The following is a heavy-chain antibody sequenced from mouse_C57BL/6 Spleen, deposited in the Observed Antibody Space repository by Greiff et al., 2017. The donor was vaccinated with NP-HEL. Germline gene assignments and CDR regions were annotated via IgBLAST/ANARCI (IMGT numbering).Heavy chain of an antibody. J-gene: IGHJ4*01. CDR1: GYTFTGYS. D-gene: IGHD3-2*02. Sequence: VQLQQSGAELVKPGASVKLSCKASGYTFTGYSIHWVKQRPGQGLEWIGWFYPGSGSSNYNENFKDKATLTADKSSSTAYMELSSLTSEDSAVYFCARYEDSSGYYAIDYWGTGTSVTVSS. V-gene: IGHV1-62-2*01. CDR2: FYPGSGSS. CDR3: ARYEDSSGYYAIDY.